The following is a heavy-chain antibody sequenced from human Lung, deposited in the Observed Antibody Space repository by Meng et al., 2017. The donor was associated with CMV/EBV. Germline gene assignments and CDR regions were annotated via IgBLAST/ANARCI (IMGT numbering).Heavy chain of an antibody. CDR1: GATFSNFE. J-gene: IGHJ4*02. D-gene: IGHD3-3*01. V-gene: IGHV3-48*03. Sequence: SCTASGATFSNFEMNWIRQAPGKGQEWVSHISKSGTDRCYADSEKGRFTISRDNAKNSFFLHMYNLRAEDTAVYFCALKDGYDWGPGTLVTVSS. CDR2: ISKSGTDR. CDR3: ALKDGYD.